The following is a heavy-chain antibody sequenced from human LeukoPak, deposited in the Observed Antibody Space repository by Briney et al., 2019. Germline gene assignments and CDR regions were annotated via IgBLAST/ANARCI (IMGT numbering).Heavy chain of an antibody. D-gene: IGHD3-3*01. V-gene: IGHV4-59*01. J-gene: IGHJ5*02. CDR1: GGSISSYY. CDR3: ARAHYDFWSGYLNWFDP. Sequence: PSETLSLTCTVSGGSISSYYWSWIWQPPGKGLEWIGYIYYSGSTNYNPSLKSRVTISVDTSKNQFSLKLSSVTAADTAVYYCARAHYDFWSGYLNWFDPWGQGTLVTVSS. CDR2: IYYSGST.